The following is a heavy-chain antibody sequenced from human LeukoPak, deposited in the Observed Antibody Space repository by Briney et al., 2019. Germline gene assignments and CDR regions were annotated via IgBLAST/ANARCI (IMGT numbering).Heavy chain of an antibody. CDR2: IYYSGST. D-gene: IGHD4-23*01. Sequence: SETLSLTCTVSGGSISSYYGSWIRQPPGKGLEWIGYIYYSGSTNYNPSLKSRVTISVDTSKNQFSLKLSSATAADTAVYYCARVQAYGGKGYFDYWGQGTLVTVSS. J-gene: IGHJ4*02. V-gene: IGHV4-59*01. CDR3: ARVQAYGGKGYFDY. CDR1: GGSISSYY.